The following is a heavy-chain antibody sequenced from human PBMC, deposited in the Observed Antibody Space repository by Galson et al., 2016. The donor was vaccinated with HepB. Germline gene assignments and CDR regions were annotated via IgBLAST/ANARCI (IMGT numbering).Heavy chain of an antibody. D-gene: IGHD1/OR15-1a*01. CDR2: ISYDGSG. Sequence: SLRLSCAASGFIFSHYGMHWVRQAPGKGLEWVAVISYDGSGHYADSLKGRFTISRDNSRNTLYLQMNSLRTEDTAVYYCAKAQQDYWGQGTLVTVS. J-gene: IGHJ4*02. V-gene: IGHV3-30*18. CDR3: AKAQQDY. CDR1: GFIFSHYG.